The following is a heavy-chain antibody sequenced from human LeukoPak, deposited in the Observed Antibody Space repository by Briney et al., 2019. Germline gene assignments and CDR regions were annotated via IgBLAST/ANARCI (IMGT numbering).Heavy chain of an antibody. D-gene: IGHD1-14*01. Sequence: SETLSLTCTVSGGSISSGSYYWGWIRQPPGKGLEWIGNIYYSGSTYYNPSLKSRVTISVDTSKNQFSLKLSSVTAADTAVYYCARLRLRWYLDYWGQGTLVTVSS. J-gene: IGHJ4*02. V-gene: IGHV4-39*07. CDR1: GGSISSGSYY. CDR3: ARLRLRWYLDY. CDR2: IYYSGST.